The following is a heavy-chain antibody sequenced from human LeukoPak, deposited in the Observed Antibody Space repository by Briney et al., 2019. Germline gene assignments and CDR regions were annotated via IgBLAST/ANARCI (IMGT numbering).Heavy chain of an antibody. D-gene: IGHD2-21*02. J-gene: IGHJ4*02. Sequence: SETLSLTCTVSGSSITSSPYHWAWIRQPPGRGPEWIGTVSHSGATQYNPSLTSRVTISLDTSKNQFSLSLNSVTAADAAIFYCARSMVTTDRNFDHWGQGTLVTVSS. CDR2: VSHSGAT. V-gene: IGHV4-39*07. CDR3: ARSMVTTDRNFDH. CDR1: GSSITSSPYH.